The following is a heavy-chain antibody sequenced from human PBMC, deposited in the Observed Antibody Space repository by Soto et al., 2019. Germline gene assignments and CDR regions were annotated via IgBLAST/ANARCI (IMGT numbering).Heavy chain of an antibody. CDR3: ARIEKKRYPGGDWFDP. V-gene: IGHV2-26*01. D-gene: IGHD1-1*01. Sequence: GCGPTLVKPTETLTLTCTVSGFSLSNARMGVSWIRQPPGKALEWLAHIFSNDEKSYSTSLKSRLTISKDTSKSQVVLTMTNMDPVDTATYYCARIEKKRYPGGDWFDPWGQGTLVTVSS. J-gene: IGHJ5*02. CDR2: IFSNDEK. CDR1: GFSLSNARMG.